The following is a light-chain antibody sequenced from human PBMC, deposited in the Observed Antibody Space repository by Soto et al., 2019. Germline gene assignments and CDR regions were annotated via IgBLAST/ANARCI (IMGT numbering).Light chain of an antibody. Sequence: DFQITQFPSTPSASVRDRVTINCRASQNIRSRLAWFQQKPGKAPKLLIYDASSLESGVPQRFSGSGSGTEFTLTISSLQTDDFSTYYCQQYHSYWTFGQGTKVDIK. V-gene: IGKV1-5*01. J-gene: IGKJ1*01. CDR1: QNIRSR. CDR3: QQYHSYWT. CDR2: DAS.